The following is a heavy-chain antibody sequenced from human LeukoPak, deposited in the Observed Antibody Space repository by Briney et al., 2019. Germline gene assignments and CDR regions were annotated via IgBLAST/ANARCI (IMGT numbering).Heavy chain of an antibody. D-gene: IGHD6-13*01. CDR3: ARESYSSRHYYFDY. Sequence: PGGSLRLSCAASGFTFSSYAMHWVRQAPGKGLEWVAVISYDRSNKYYADSVKGRFAISRDNSKNTLYLQMNSLRAEDTAVYYCARESYSSRHYYFDYWGQGTLVTVSS. V-gene: IGHV3-30*09. J-gene: IGHJ4*02. CDR2: ISYDRSNK. CDR1: GFTFSSYA.